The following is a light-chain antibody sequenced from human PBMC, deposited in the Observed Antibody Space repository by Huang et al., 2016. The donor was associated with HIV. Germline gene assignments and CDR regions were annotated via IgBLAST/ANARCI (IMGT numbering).Light chain of an antibody. CDR3: HQYNNWPPWT. CDR2: GAS. J-gene: IGKJ1*01. CDR1: QSVSSN. Sequence: ELVMTQSPATLSVSPGERATLSCRASQSVSSNLAWYQQKPGQAPRLRIYGASTRATGIPDRFSGSGSGTEFTLTISSLQSEDFAVYYCHQYNNWPPWTVGQGTKVEIK. V-gene: IGKV3-15*01.